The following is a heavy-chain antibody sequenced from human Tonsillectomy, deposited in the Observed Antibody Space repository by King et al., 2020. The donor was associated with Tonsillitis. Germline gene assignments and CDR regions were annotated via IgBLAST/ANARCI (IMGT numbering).Heavy chain of an antibody. V-gene: IGHV4-39*01. Sequence: QLQESGPGLVKPSETLSLTCTVSGGSISISSSYWAWIRQPPGKGLEWIGTIYYGGSTYYNPSLKSRVTLSVDTSKKQFSLKLTSVTAADTAVYYCARRDSTGYGNSFFDYWGQGTLVTVSS. CDR3: ARRDSTGYGNSFFDY. D-gene: IGHD3-22*01. CDR2: IYYGGST. J-gene: IGHJ4*02. CDR1: GGSISISSSY.